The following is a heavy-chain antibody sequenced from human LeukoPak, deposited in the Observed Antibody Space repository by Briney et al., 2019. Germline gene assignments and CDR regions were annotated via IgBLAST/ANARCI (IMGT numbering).Heavy chain of an antibody. J-gene: IGHJ3*02. V-gene: IGHV3-23*01. CDR2: IRGGGGSA. Sequence: GGSLRLSCTASGFTFSAYAMMWVRQAPGKGPEWVSAIRGGGGSAFYADSVKGRFTISRDNSKYTLFLQMNSLRAEDTAVYCCARDLNGDYIGAFEMWGPGTMVTVSS. CDR3: ARDLNGDYIGAFEM. D-gene: IGHD4-17*01. CDR1: GFTFSAYA.